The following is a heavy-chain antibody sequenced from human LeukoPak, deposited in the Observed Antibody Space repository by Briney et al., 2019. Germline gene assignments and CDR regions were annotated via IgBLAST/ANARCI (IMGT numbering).Heavy chain of an antibody. J-gene: IGHJ4*02. CDR1: GGSISSSSYY. D-gene: IGHD2-15*01. CDR2: IYYSGST. Sequence: SETLSLTCTVSGGSISSSSYYWGWIRQPPGKGLEWIGSIYYSGSTYYNPSLKSRVTISVDTSKNQFSLKLSSVTAADTAVYYCAREESCSGGSCYVSYWGQGTLVTVSS. CDR3: AREESCSGGSCYVSY. V-gene: IGHV4-39*07.